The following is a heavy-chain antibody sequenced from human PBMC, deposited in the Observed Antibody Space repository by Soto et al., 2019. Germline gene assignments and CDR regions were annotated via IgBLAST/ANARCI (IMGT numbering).Heavy chain of an antibody. CDR2: IWYDGSNK. D-gene: IGHD2-2*01. Sequence: GGPLRLSCAASGFTFGSYGMRWVRQAPGKGLEWVAVIWYDGSNKYYADSVKGRFTISRDNSKNTLYLQMNSLRAEDTAVYYCARDSTEDDNWFDPWGQGTLVTVSS. CDR1: GFTFGSYG. V-gene: IGHV3-33*01. CDR3: ARDSTEDDNWFDP. J-gene: IGHJ5*02.